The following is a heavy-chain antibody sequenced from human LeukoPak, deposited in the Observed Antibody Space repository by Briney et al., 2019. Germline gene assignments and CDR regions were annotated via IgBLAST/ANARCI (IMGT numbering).Heavy chain of an antibody. CDR2: IYYSGST. D-gene: IGHD2-15*01. CDR3: ATTVGDDFYFDY. Sequence: PSETLSLTCTVSGGSISSYYWSWIRQPPGKGLEWIGYIYYSGSTYYNPSLKSRVTISVDTSKNQFSLKLSSVTAADTAVYYCATTVGDDFYFDYWGQGTLVTVSS. CDR1: GGSISSYY. V-gene: IGHV4-59*12. J-gene: IGHJ4*02.